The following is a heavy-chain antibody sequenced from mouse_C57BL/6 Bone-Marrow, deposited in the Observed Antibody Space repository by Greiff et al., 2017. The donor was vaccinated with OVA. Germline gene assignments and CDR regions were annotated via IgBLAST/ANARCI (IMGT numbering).Heavy chain of an antibody. Sequence: DVKLVESEGGLVQPGSSMKLSCTASGFTFSDYYMAWVRQAPEKGLEWVANINYDGSRTYYLDSLKSRFIISRDNAKHILFLQMSSLQSEDTATYYFAEEGSLSMRLQRGYYFDYWGQGTTLTVSS. D-gene: IGHD1-1*01. CDR2: INYDGSRT. CDR3: AEEGSLSMRLQRGYYFDY. J-gene: IGHJ2*01. CDR1: GFTFSDYY. V-gene: IGHV5-16*01.